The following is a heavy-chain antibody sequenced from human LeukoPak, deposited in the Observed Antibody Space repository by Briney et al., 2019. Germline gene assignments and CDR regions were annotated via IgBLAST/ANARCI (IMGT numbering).Heavy chain of an antibody. CDR3: ACYYGSGSDRHWFDP. CDR2: INHSGST. Sequence: SSETLSLTCAVYGGSFSGYYWSWIRQPPGKGLEWIGEINHSGSTNYNRSLKSRVTISVDTSKNQFSLKLSSVTAADTAVYYCACYYGSGSDRHWFDPWGQGTLVTVSS. D-gene: IGHD3-10*01. CDR1: GGSFSGYY. V-gene: IGHV4-34*01. J-gene: IGHJ5*02.